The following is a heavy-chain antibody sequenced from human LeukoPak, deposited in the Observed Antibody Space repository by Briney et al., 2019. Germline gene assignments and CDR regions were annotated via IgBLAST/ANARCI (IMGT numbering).Heavy chain of an antibody. V-gene: IGHV1-18*04. D-gene: IGHD2-21*02. CDR2: ISAYNGNT. Sequence: GASVKVSCKASGYTFTGYYMHWVRQAPGQGLEWMGWISAYNGNTNYAQKLQGRVTMTTDTSTSTAYMELRSLRSDDTAVYYCARELKYCGGDCYSYWGQGTLVTVSS. CDR1: GYTFTGYY. CDR3: ARELKYCGGDCYSY. J-gene: IGHJ4*02.